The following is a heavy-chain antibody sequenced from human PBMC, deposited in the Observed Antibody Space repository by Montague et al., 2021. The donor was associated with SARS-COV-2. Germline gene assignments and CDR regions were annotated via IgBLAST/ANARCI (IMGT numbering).Heavy chain of an antibody. V-gene: IGHV3-66*01. CDR3: ARDPNKYDILTGSYRGYYALDI. CDR2: IYSGGST. D-gene: IGHD3-9*01. CDR1: GFTVSSNY. J-gene: IGHJ3*02. Sequence: FLNLSSSASGFTVSSNYMSWVRQAPGKGLEWVSVIYSGGSTNYADSVKGSFTISRDTSTDTLYLQMNSLRAEDTAVYYCARDPNKYDILTGSYRGYYALDIWGQGTMVTVSS.